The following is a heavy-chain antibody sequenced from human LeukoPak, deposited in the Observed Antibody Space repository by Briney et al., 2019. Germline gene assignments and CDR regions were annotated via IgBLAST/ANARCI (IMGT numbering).Heavy chain of an antibody. Sequence: ASXKVSCKASGGTFISYAISWVRQAPGQGLEWMGRIIPIFGTANYAQKFQGRVTITTDESTSTAYMELSSLRSEDTAVYYCARDFEDCSGGSCLYYFDYWGQGTLVTVSS. J-gene: IGHJ4*02. CDR2: IIPIFGTA. D-gene: IGHD2-15*01. CDR3: ARDFEDCSGGSCLYYFDY. V-gene: IGHV1-69*05. CDR1: GGTFISYA.